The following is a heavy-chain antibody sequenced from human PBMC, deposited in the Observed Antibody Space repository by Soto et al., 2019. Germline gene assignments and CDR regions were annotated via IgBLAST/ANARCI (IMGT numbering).Heavy chain of an antibody. Sequence: SETLSLTCTVSGGSISSYYWSWIRQPPGKGLEWIGYIYYSGSTNYNPSLKSRVTISVDTSKNQFSLKLSSVTAADTAVYYCARAPLENRLKHYYGSGRLSWFDPWGQGTLVTAPQ. CDR2: IYYSGST. J-gene: IGHJ5*02. D-gene: IGHD3-10*01. CDR1: GGSISSYY. CDR3: ARAPLENRLKHYYGSGRLSWFDP. V-gene: IGHV4-59*01.